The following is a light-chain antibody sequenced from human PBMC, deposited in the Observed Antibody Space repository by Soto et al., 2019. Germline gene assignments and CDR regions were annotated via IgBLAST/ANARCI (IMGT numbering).Light chain of an antibody. CDR1: QSVGSD. J-gene: IGKJ4*01. CDR2: DIS. Sequence: IVLTQSPGTLSLSPGERATLSCRASQSVGSDLAWYQQKPGQAPRLVIYDISTRATGVPTRISGSGSGTEFTLTISSLQSEDFAVYYCQQYNSWPLTFGGGTKVDIK. CDR3: QQYNSWPLT. V-gene: IGKV3D-15*01.